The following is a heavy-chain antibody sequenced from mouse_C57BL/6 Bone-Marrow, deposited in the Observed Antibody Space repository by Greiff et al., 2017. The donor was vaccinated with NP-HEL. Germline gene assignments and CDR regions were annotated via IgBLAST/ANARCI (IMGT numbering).Heavy chain of an antibody. J-gene: IGHJ4*01. Sequence: QVQLQQSGAELVRPGASVKLSCKASGYTFTDYYINWVKQRPGQGLEWIARIYPGSGNTYYNEKFKGKATLTAEKSSSTAYMQLSSLTSEDSAVYFCARSDYCPNYAMDYWGQGTSVTVSS. D-gene: IGHD2-13*01. CDR2: IYPGSGNT. CDR1: GYTFTDYY. V-gene: IGHV1-76*01. CDR3: ARSDYCPNYAMDY.